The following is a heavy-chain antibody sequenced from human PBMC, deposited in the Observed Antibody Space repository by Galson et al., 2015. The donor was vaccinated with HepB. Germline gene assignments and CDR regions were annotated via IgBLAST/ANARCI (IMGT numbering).Heavy chain of an antibody. V-gene: IGHV3-11*06. Sequence: SLRLSCAGSGFTFSGHYMTWIRQAPGKGLEWVSYISSTSSFTNYADSVKGRFTISRDNAKHSLYLQMNSLRAEDTAVYYCARATIQLWQFYYFDSWGQGTLVTVSS. D-gene: IGHD5-18*01. CDR1: GFTFSGHY. J-gene: IGHJ4*02. CDR3: ARATIQLWQFYYFDS. CDR2: ISSTSSFT.